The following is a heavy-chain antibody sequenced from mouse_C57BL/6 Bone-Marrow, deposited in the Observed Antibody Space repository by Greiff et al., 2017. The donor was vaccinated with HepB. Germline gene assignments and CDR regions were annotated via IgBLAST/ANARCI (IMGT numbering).Heavy chain of an antibody. V-gene: IGHV6-3*01. CDR2: IRLKSDNYAT. J-gene: IGHJ3*01. CDR1: GFTFSNYW. Sequence: EVMLVESGGGLVQPGGSMKLSCVASGFTFSNYWMNWVRQSPEKGLEWVAQIRLKSDNYATHYAESVKGRFTISRDDSKSSVYLQMNNLRAEDTGIYYCTDYYGSSRAWFAYWGQGTLVTVSA. CDR3: TDYYGSSRAWFAY. D-gene: IGHD1-1*01.